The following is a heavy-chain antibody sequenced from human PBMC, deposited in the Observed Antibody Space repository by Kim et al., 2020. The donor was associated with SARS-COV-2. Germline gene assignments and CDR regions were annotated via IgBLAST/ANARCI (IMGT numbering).Heavy chain of an antibody. J-gene: IGHJ2*01. D-gene: IGHD4-17*01. Sequence: GGSLRLSCAASGFTFSSYGMHWVRQAPGKGLEWVAVISYDGSNKYYADSVKGRFTISRDNSKNTLYLQMNSLRAEDTAVYYCAAPVSDYGDYGSKDWYLVRWGRGTLVTVSS. CDR2: ISYDGSNK. CDR3: AAPVSDYGDYGSKDWYLVR. CDR1: GFTFSSYG. V-gene: IGHV3-30*03.